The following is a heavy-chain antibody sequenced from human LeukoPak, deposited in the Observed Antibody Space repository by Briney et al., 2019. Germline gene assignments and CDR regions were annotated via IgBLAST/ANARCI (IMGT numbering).Heavy chain of an antibody. CDR1: GFTFSSYW. V-gene: IGHV3-7*03. CDR2: IKRDGSEK. D-gene: IGHD4-17*01. CDR3: VKDIRGATVTDYGMDV. J-gene: IGHJ6*02. Sequence: GGSLRLSCAASGFTFSSYWMTWVRQAPGKGLEWVANIKRDGSEKHYVDSVKGRFTISRDNAKNFLYLQMNSLRVEDTALYYCVKDIRGATVTDYGMDVWGQGTTVTVSS.